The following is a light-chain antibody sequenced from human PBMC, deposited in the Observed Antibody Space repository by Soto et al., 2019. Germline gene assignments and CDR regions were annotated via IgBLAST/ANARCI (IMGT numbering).Light chain of an antibody. CDR3: QQYNFWPPLT. CDR1: QSVNSN. J-gene: IGKJ4*01. Sequence: EIVMTQSPATLSVSPGERATLSCRASQSVNSNLAWYRQKPGQAPRLLISDASTRATDVPARFSGSGSGTEFTLTISSLQSEDSGIYYCQQYNFWPPLTFGGGTKVEIK. CDR2: DAS. V-gene: IGKV3-15*01.